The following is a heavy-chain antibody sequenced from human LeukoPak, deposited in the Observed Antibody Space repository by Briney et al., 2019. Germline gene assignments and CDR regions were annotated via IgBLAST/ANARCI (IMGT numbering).Heavy chain of an antibody. V-gene: IGHV5-51*01. CDR1: EYSFTSYW. CDR3: ARQSRYCSGGSCSHFDY. CDR2: IYPGDSDT. D-gene: IGHD2-15*01. J-gene: IGHJ4*02. Sequence: GESLKISCKGSEYSFTSYWIAWVREMPGKGLERMGVIYPGDSDTRYSPSFQGQVTISADKSISTVYLQWSSLKASDTAMYYCARQSRYCSGGSCSHFDYWGQGTLVTVSS.